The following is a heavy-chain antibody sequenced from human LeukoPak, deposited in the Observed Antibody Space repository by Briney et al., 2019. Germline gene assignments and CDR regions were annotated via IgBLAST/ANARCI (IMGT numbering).Heavy chain of an antibody. CDR2: INPNSGGT. V-gene: IGHV1-2*02. CDR3: ATGGSTWSFDY. Sequence: ASAKVSCNTSGYTFTGYYMHWVRQAPGQGLEWMGWINPNSGGTNYAQKFQDRVTMTRDTSISTAYMELTRLRSDDTAVYYCATGGSTWSFDYWGQGTLVTVSS. CDR1: GYTFTGYY. J-gene: IGHJ4*02. D-gene: IGHD6-13*01.